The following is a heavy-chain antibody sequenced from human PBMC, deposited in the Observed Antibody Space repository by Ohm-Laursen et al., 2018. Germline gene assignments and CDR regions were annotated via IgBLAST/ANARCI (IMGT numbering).Heavy chain of an antibody. V-gene: IGHV1-2*02. J-gene: IGHJ4*02. D-gene: IGHD6-19*01. CDR2: INPNSGGT. CDR1: GYTFTGYY. Sequence: ASVKVSCKASGYTFTGYYMHWVRQAPGQGLEWMGWINPNSGGTNYAQKFQGRVTMTRDTSISTAYMELSSLRSEDTAVYYCARGWGSGWYYFDYWGQGTLVTVSS. CDR3: ARGWGSGWYYFDY.